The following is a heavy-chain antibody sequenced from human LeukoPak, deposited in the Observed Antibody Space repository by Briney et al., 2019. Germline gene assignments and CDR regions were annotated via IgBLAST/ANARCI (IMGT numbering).Heavy chain of an antibody. CDR3: ATPRFWSGYGNFQH. D-gene: IGHD3-3*01. V-gene: IGHV1-24*01. Sequence: ASVKVSCKVSGDTLTELSMHWVRQAPGKGLEWMGGFDPEDGETIYAQKFQGRVTMTEDTSTDTAYMELSSLRSEDTAVYYCATPRFWSGYGNFQHWGQGTLVTVSS. CDR2: FDPEDGET. CDR1: GDTLTELS. J-gene: IGHJ1*01.